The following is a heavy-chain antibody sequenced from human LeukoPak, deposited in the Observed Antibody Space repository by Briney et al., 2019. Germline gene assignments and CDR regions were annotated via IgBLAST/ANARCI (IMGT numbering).Heavy chain of an antibody. J-gene: IGHJ4*02. CDR3: ASAYCGGDCYSSRDHYFDY. Sequence: SETLSLTCTVSGGSISSYYWSWIRQPPGKGLEWIGYIYYSGSTNYNPSLESRVTISVDTSKNQFSLKLSSVTAADTAVYYCASAYCGGDCYSSRDHYFDYWGQGTLVTVSS. V-gene: IGHV4-59*01. D-gene: IGHD2-21*01. CDR2: IYYSGST. CDR1: GGSISSYY.